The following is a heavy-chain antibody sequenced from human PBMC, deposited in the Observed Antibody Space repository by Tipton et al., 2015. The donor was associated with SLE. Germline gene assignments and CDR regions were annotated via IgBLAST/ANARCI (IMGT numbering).Heavy chain of an antibody. CDR1: GGSISSYY. CDR3: ASSYDFWSGYFDY. V-gene: IGHV4-59*01. CDR2: IYYSGST. D-gene: IGHD3-3*01. Sequence: TLSLTCTVSGGSISSYYWSWIRQPPGKGLEWIGYIYYSGSTNYNPSLKSRVTISVDTSKNQFSLKLSSVTAADTAVYYRASSYDFWSGYFDYWGQGTLVTVSS. J-gene: IGHJ4*02.